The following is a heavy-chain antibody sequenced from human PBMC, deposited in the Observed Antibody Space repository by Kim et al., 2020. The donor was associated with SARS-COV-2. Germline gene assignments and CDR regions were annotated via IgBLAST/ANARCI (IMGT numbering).Heavy chain of an antibody. CDR3: AKDRGGVITVTPDK. Sequence: GGSLRLSCVASGFTFSNYAMTWVRQAPGKGLEWVSALNPSGYSTYYTDSVKGRFTVSRDNSKNTLYLQMNSLTADDTALYYCAKDRGGVITVTPDKWGQGTLVIVSS. CDR1: GFTFSNYA. D-gene: IGHD4-4*01. V-gene: IGHV3-23*01. J-gene: IGHJ4*02. CDR2: LNPSGYST.